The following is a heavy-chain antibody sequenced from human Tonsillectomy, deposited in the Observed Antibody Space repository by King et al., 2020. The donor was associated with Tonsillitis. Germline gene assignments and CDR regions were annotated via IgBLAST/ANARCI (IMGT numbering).Heavy chain of an antibody. CDR2: IGDSGGRI. V-gene: IGHV3-23*04. J-gene: IGHJ4*02. CDR3: ASIYTSGGYHYHFDY. CDR1: GITFSSYA. D-gene: IGHD3-10*01. Sequence: VQLVESGGTLIQPGGSLRLSCAASGITFSSYAMSWVRQAPGKRLEWVSSIGDSGGRIYYADSVKGRFTISRDNSKNTLFLQMNGLRAEDAAIYYCASIYTSGGYHYHFDYWGQGTLVTVSS.